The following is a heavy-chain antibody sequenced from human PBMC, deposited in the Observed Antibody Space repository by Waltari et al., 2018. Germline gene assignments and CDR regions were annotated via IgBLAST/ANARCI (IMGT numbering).Heavy chain of an antibody. D-gene: IGHD3-3*02. CDR1: RYPFNNYG. J-gene: IGHJ4*02. CDR3: TTGPTIFGVIIPPDFDH. V-gene: IGHV1-18*01. Sequence: QIQLVESGPEIRQAGASVNVSCKTSRYPFNNYGVTWVRQAPGQGLEWIGWIMVFKGNFHYAVRLQGRATMTTVTPTNTAYMGLRGLTSDDTAMYYCTTGPTIFGVIIPPDFDHRGQGTLVSVSS. CDR2: IMVFKGNF.